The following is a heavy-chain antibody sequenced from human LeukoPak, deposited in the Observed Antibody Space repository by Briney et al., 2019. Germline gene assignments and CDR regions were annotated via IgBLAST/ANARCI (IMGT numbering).Heavy chain of an antibody. CDR2: IYYSGST. V-gene: IGHV4-59*01. J-gene: IGHJ6*03. CDR3: ARGRKIYYYYYMDV. Sequence: SETLSLTCTVSGGSISSYYWSWIRQPPGKELEWIGYIYYSGSTNYNPSLKSRVTISVDTSKNQFSLKLSSVTAADTAVYYCARGRKIYYYYYMDVWGKGTTVTVSS. CDR1: GGSISSYY.